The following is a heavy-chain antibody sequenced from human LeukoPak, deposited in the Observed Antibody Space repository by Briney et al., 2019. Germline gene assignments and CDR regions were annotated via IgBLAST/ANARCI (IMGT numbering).Heavy chain of an antibody. Sequence: GGSLRLSCAASGFTFSNAWMSWVRQAPGKGLEWVAFIRYDGSNKYYADSVKGRFTISRDNSKNTLYLQMNSLRAEDTAVYYCARVIVPAADIDAFDIWGQGTMVTVSS. CDR3: ARVIVPAADIDAFDI. CDR1: GFTFSNAW. D-gene: IGHD2-2*01. CDR2: IRYDGSNK. V-gene: IGHV3-30*02. J-gene: IGHJ3*02.